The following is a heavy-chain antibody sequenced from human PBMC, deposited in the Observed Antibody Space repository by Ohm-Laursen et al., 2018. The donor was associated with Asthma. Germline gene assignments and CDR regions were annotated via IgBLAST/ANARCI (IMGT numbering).Heavy chain of an antibody. CDR1: GGTFSSYA. V-gene: IGHV1-69*13. CDR2: IIPIFDTA. CDR3: ARGSQGLRWEPHTEYFQH. Sequence: SVKVSCKASGGTFSSYAISWVRQAPGQGLGWMGGIIPIFDTANYAQKFQGRVTITADESTSTAYMELSSLRSEDTAVYYCARGSQGLRWEPHTEYFQHWGQGTLVTVSS. J-gene: IGHJ1*01. D-gene: IGHD1-26*01.